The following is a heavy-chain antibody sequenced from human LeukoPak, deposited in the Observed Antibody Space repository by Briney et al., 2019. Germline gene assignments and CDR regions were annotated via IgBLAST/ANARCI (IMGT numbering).Heavy chain of an antibody. V-gene: IGHV1-3*01. Sequence: ASVKVSRKASGYTFTSYAMHWVRQAPGQRLEWMGWINAGNGNTKYSQKFQGRVTITRDTSASTAYMELSSLRSEDTAVYYCARDKGSMVRGVIPYYFDYWGQGTLVTVSS. CDR3: ARDKGSMVRGVIPYYFDY. CDR2: INAGNGNT. D-gene: IGHD3-10*01. J-gene: IGHJ4*02. CDR1: GYTFTSYA.